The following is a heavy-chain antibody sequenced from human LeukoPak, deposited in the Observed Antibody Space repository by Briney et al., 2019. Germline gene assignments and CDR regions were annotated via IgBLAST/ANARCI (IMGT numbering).Heavy chain of an antibody. Sequence: GGSLRLSCVASGFTFSTYAMTWVRQAPGKGLEWVSTISGSGGSTYYADSVKGRFTISRDNSKNTLYLQMNSLRAEDTAVYYCAKGGMTSYGFDPWGQGTLVTVSS. CDR1: GFTFSTYA. J-gene: IGHJ5*02. CDR3: AKGGMTSYGFDP. D-gene: IGHD3-9*01. CDR2: ISGSGGST. V-gene: IGHV3-23*01.